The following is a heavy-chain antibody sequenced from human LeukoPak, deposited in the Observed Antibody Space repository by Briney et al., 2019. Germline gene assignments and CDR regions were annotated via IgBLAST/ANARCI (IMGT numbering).Heavy chain of an antibody. CDR3: ARDLTLCGGDCYSENYFDY. V-gene: IGHV3-48*03. CDR1: GFTFSSYE. J-gene: IGHJ4*02. D-gene: IGHD2-21*02. Sequence: GGSLRLSCAASGFTFSSYEMNWVRQAPGKGLEWVSYISSSGSTIYYADSVKGRFTISRDNAKNSLYLQMNSLRAEDTAVYYRARDLTLCGGDCYSENYFDYWGQGTLVTVSS. CDR2: ISSSGSTI.